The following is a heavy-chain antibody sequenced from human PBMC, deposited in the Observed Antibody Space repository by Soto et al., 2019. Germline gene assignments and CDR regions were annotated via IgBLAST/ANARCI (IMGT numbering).Heavy chain of an antibody. CDR3: ARGGYGGNSALYYFDY. D-gene: IGHD4-17*01. Sequence: QVQLVQSGAEVKKPGSSVKVSCKASGGTFSSYAISWVRQAPGQGLEWMGGIIPIFGTVNYAQKFQGRVTITADESTSTADMELSSLRSEDTAVYYCARGGYGGNSALYYFDYWGQGTLVTVSS. CDR2: IIPIFGTV. V-gene: IGHV1-69*12. J-gene: IGHJ4*02. CDR1: GGTFSSYA.